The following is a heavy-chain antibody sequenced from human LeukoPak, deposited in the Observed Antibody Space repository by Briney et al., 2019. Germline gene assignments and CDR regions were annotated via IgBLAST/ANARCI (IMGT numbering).Heavy chain of an antibody. CDR3: AGYGGNSVAYYYGMDV. V-gene: IGHV3-21*01. D-gene: IGHD4-23*01. CDR1: GFTFSSYS. J-gene: IGHJ6*02. Sequence: GGSLRLSCAASGFTFSSYSMNWVRQAPGKGLEWVSSISSSSSYIYYADSEKGRFTISRDNAKNSLYLQMNSLRAEDTAVYYCAGYGGNSVAYYYGMDVWGQGTTVTVSS. CDR2: ISSSSSYI.